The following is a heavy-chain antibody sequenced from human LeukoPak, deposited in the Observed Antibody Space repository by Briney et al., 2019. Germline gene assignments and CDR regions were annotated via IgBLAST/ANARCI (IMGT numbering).Heavy chain of an antibody. CDR3: ARDVLASSGWPTSHFDC. CDR1: GFTFTSYT. Sequence: GGSLRLSCAASGFTFTSYTMHWVRQAPGKGLERVAVISDDGNHKYYADSVKGRFTISRDNSKNTLYLQMNSLRAEDTAVYYCARDVLASSGWPTSHFDCWGQGALVTVSS. D-gene: IGHD6-19*01. CDR2: ISDDGNHK. J-gene: IGHJ4*02. V-gene: IGHV3-30*14.